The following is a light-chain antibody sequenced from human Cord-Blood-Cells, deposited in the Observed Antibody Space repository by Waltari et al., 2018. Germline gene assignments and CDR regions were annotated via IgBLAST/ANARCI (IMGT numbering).Light chain of an antibody. V-gene: IGLV2-23*02. CDR1: SRHVGSSNL. J-gene: IGLJ1*01. Sequence: QSAPTQPASVSGSPGQSNTIPCTATSRHVGSSNLVPWYPQHPGKAPKPMIYEVSKRPSGVSNRVSGSKSGNTASLTISGLQAEDEADYYCCSYAGSSTFVFGTGTKVTVL. CDR2: EVS. CDR3: CSYAGSSTFV.